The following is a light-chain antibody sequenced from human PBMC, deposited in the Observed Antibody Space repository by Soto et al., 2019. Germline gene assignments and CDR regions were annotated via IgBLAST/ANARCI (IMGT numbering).Light chain of an antibody. CDR1: QSVSSSY. CDR3: QQHGSSPIT. CDR2: GAS. J-gene: IGKJ5*01. V-gene: IGKV3-20*01. Sequence: EIVLTQSPGTLSLSPGERATLSCRASQSVSSSYLAWYQQKPGQAPRLLIYGASSRATGIPDRFSGSGSGTDFTLTISRLEPEDFAVYYCQQHGSSPITFGQGTRLESK.